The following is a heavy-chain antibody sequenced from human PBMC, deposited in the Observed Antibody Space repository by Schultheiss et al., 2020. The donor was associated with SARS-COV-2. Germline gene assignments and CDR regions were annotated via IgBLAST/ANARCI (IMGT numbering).Heavy chain of an antibody. CDR3: ARGSPLWTRTGCVDI. CDR2: INSDGSGT. V-gene: IGHV3-74*01. Sequence: GGSLRLSCAASGFTFRSYWVHWVRQAPGKGLVWVSRINSDGSGTRYADSVKGRFIVSRDNAKNTLYLQMNSLRAEDTAVYYCARGSPLWTRTGCVDIWGQGTMVTVSS. CDR1: GFTFRSYW. J-gene: IGHJ3*02. D-gene: IGHD3-16*01.